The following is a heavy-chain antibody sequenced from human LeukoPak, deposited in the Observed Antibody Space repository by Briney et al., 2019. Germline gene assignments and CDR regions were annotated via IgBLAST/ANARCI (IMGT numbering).Heavy chain of an antibody. D-gene: IGHD3-16*01. J-gene: IGHJ4*02. CDR2: INQDGSER. CDR1: GFTFSSYW. CDR3: ARTRGYDYVWGSYDY. V-gene: IGHV3-7*01. Sequence: GGSLRLSCAASGFTFSSYWMTWVRQAPGKGLEWVANINQDGSERYYVDSVKGRFTISRDNSKNTLYLQMNSLRAEDTAVYYCARTRGYDYVWGSYDYWGQGTLVTVSS.